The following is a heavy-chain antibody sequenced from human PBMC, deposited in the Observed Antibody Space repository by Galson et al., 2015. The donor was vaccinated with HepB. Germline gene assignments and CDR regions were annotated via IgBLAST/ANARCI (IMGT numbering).Heavy chain of an antibody. J-gene: IGHJ5*02. CDR1: GFTVSSNY. Sequence: SLRLSCAASGFTVSSNYMSWVRQAPGKGLEWVAVISYDGSNKYYADSVKGRFTISRDNAKNSLYLQMNSLRAEDTAVYYCARVPAVRYSYGHKTENWFDPWGQGTLVTVSS. CDR3: ARVPAVRYSYGHKTENWFDP. V-gene: IGHV3-30*03. CDR2: ISYDGSNK. D-gene: IGHD5-18*01.